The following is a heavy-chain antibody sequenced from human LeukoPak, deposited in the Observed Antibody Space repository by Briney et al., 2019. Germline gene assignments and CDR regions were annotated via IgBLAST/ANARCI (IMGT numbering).Heavy chain of an antibody. CDR1: GGTFSSYA. J-gene: IGHJ5*02. CDR2: IIPIFGTA. D-gene: IGHD6-13*01. Sequence: SVKVSCKASGGTFSSYAISLVRQAPGQGLEWMGGIIPIFGTANYAQKFQGRVTITADESTSTAYMELSSLRSEDTAVYYCAREFSSPRRFDPWGQGTLVTVSS. CDR3: AREFSSPRRFDP. V-gene: IGHV1-69*13.